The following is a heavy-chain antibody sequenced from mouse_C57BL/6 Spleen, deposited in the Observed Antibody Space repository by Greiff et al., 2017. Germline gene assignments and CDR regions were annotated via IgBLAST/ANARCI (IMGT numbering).Heavy chain of an antibody. J-gene: IGHJ2*01. V-gene: IGHV1-5*01. Sequence: EVQLQQSGTVLARPGASVKMSCKTSGYTFTSYWMHWVKQRPGRGLEWIGAIYPGNSDTSYNQKFKGKAKLTAVTSASTAYMELISLTNEDSAVYYCTRRGYGSSYDFDYWGQGTTLTVSS. D-gene: IGHD1-1*01. CDR3: TRRGYGSSYDFDY. CDR2: IYPGNSDT. CDR1: GYTFTSYW.